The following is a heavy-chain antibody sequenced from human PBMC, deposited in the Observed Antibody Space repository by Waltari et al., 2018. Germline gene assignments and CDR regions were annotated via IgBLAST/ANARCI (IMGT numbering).Heavy chain of an antibody. J-gene: IGHJ4*02. V-gene: IGHV1-69*14. CDR3: ARDSPGGSGYDY. CDR2: IIPIFGTA. CDR1: GGTCRRYA. D-gene: IGHD3-3*01. Sequence: QVQLVQSGAGVKKPGTSGKVCCKASGGTCRRYATRWWRQAPGQGLEWMGGIIPIFGTANYAQKFQGRVTITADKSTSTAYMELSSLRSEDTAVYYCARDSPGGSGYDYWGQGTLVTVSS.